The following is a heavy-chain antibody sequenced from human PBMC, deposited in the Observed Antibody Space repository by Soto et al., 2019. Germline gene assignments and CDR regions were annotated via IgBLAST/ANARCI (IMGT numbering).Heavy chain of an antibody. CDR2: THYSGST. CDR1: GGSISSYY. J-gene: IGHJ6*03. Sequence: PSETLSLTCTVSGGSISSYYWSWIRQPPGKGLEWIGYTHYSGSTNYNPSLKSRVTISVDTSKNQFSLQLSSVTAADTAVYYCARQVVPAAMSYNYYYMDVWGKGTTVTVSS. D-gene: IGHD2-2*01. CDR3: ARQVVPAAMSYNYYYMDV. V-gene: IGHV4-59*08.